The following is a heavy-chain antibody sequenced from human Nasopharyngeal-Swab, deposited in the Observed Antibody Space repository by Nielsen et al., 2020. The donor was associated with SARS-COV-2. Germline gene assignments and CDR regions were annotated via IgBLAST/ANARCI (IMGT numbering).Heavy chain of an antibody. CDR3: AKDGGDYLSTHIYYYYGMDV. J-gene: IGHJ6*02. CDR1: GYTFTSYD. V-gene: IGHV1-8*01. CDR2: MNPNSGNT. Sequence: ASVKVSCKASGYTFTSYDINWVRQATGQGLEWMGWMNPNSGNTGYAQKFQGRVTMTRNTSISTAYMELSSLRAEDTAVYYCAKDGGDYLSTHIYYYYGMDVWGQGTTVTVSS. D-gene: IGHD4-17*01.